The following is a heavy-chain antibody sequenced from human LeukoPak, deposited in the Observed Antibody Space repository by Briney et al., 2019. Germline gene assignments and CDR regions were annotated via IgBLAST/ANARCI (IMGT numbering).Heavy chain of an antibody. V-gene: IGHV3-23*01. D-gene: IGHD1-26*01. J-gene: IGHJ4*02. Sequence: GGSLRLSCAASGFTFSSYGMSWVRQAPGKGLEWVSAISGSGGNTYYADSVKGRFTISRDNSKNTLYLQMNSLRAEDTAVYYCAKAAGVGATGVFTNFDYWGQGTLVTVSS. CDR2: ISGSGGNT. CDR1: GFTFSSYG. CDR3: AKAAGVGATGVFTNFDY.